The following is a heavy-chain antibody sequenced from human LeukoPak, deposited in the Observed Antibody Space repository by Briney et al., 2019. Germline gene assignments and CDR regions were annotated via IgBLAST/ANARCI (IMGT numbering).Heavy chain of an antibody. CDR2: IIPILGIA. J-gene: IGHJ6*02. V-gene: IGHV1-69*04. D-gene: IGHD2-2*01. CDR3: AFFEYQLPVDYYYYYGMGV. CDR1: GGTFSSYA. Sequence: ASVKVSCKASGGTFSSYAISWVRQAPGQGLEWMGRIIPILGIANYAQKFQGRVTITADKSTSTAYMELSSLRSEDTAVYYCAFFEYQLPVDYYYYYGMGVWGQGTTVTVSS.